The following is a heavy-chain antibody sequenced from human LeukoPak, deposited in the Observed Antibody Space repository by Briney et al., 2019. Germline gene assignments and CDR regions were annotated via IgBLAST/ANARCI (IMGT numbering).Heavy chain of an antibody. CDR3: ARHPKFRPGSGYFMGYYFDY. V-gene: IGHV4-30-4*07. CDR1: GGSISSGGYS. J-gene: IGHJ4*02. Sequence: SETLSLTCAVSGGSISSGGYSWSWIRQPPGKGLEWIGYIYYSGSTYYNPSLKSRVTISVDTSKNQFSLKLSSVTAADTAVYYCARHPKFRPGSGYFMGYYFDYWGQGTLVTVSS. D-gene: IGHD3-3*01. CDR2: IYYSGST.